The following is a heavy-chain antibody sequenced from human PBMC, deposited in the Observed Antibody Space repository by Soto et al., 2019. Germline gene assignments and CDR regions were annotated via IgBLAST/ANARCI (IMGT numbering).Heavy chain of an antibody. D-gene: IGHD3-3*01. Sequence: GASVKVSCKXSGYTLTELSMHWVRQAPGKGREGMGGFDPEDGETIYAQKFQGRVTITEDTSTDTAYMELSSLRSEDTAVYYCATHTPWLTIFGVVITYYYYGMDVWGQGTTVTVSS. CDR1: GYTLTELS. CDR3: ATHTPWLTIFGVVITYYYYGMDV. J-gene: IGHJ6*02. V-gene: IGHV1-24*01. CDR2: FDPEDGET.